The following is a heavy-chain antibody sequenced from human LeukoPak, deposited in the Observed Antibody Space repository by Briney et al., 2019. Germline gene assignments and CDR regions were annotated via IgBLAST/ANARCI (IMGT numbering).Heavy chain of an antibody. J-gene: IGHJ4*02. Sequence: ASVKVSCKASGYTFTGYYMHWVRQAPGKGLEWMGGFDPEDGETIYAQKFQGRVTMTEDTSTDTAYMELSSPRSEDTAVYYCATDPKGGSSWSRGFDYWGQGTLVTVSS. D-gene: IGHD6-13*01. CDR3: ATDPKGGSSWSRGFDY. V-gene: IGHV1-24*01. CDR1: GYTFTGYY. CDR2: FDPEDGET.